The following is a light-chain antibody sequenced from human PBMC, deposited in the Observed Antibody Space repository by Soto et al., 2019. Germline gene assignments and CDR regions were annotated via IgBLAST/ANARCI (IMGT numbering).Light chain of an antibody. CDR3: QQYETYPLS. Sequence: DIQMTQSPSSLSASIGDRVTFTCRANQDITTSLAWLQQKPGKGPKSLIYAASSLHTWVPSRFSGSGSGTEFSLTISNLQPEDFATYYCQQYETYPLSFGGGTKVEI. CDR1: QDITTS. V-gene: IGKV1-16*01. CDR2: AAS. J-gene: IGKJ4*01.